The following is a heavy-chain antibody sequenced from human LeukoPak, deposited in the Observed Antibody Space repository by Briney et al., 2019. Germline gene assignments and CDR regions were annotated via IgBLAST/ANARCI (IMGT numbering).Heavy chain of an antibody. CDR2: IYYGGNI. Sequence: PSETLSLTCSVSGDSIAATSYYWAWIRQPPGKGLEWIGSIYYGGNINYDPSLQSRVTISMDTSRNQFSLSLTSVTAADTAVYFCARQIRYTYDPNWFHPWGQGTLVTVSS. D-gene: IGHD5-12*01. J-gene: IGHJ5*02. CDR3: ARQIRYTYDPNWFHP. V-gene: IGHV4-39*01. CDR1: GDSIAATSYY.